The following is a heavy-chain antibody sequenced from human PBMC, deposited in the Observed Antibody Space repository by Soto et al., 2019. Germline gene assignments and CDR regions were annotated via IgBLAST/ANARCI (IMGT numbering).Heavy chain of an antibody. Sequence: SVKVSCKASGDTFSFYTINWVRQAPGLGLEWVGRINPILSMSNYAQKFQGRVTMTADKSTNTAYMELRSLRVEDTAVYYCARDGAGNSFYFDYWGQGALVTVSS. V-gene: IGHV1-69*04. J-gene: IGHJ4*02. CDR1: GDTFSFYT. CDR3: ARDGAGNSFYFDY. D-gene: IGHD6-13*01. CDR2: INPILSMS.